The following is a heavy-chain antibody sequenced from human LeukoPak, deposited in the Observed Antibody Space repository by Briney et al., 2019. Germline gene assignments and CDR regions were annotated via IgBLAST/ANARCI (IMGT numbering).Heavy chain of an antibody. J-gene: IGHJ4*02. Sequence: GGSLRLSCAASGFTFSTYSMSWVRQAPGKGLEWVSYITFSSSAIYYADSVKGRFTISRDNARNSLYLQMNSLRAEDTAVYYCARDMTLLWFGDPFDSGGQGPLVT. CDR3: ARDMTLLWFGDPFDS. D-gene: IGHD3-10*01. V-gene: IGHV3-48*01. CDR1: GFTFSTYS. CDR2: ITFSSSAI.